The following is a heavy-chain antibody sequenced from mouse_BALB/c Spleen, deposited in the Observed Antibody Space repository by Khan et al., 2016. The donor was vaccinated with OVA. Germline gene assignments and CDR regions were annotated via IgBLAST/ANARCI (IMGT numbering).Heavy chain of an antibody. CDR3: ARTGYYYVDY. CDR1: GFTFSGFG. Sequence: EVELVESGGGLVQTGGSRKLSCAASGFTFSGFGMHWVRQAPEKGLEWVAYISSDSNTIYYADTVKGRFTISRDNPKNTLFLQMTSLRSEDTAMYYCARTGYYYVDYWGQGNTLTVSS. V-gene: IGHV5-17*02. CDR2: ISSDSNTI. D-gene: IGHD2-3*01. J-gene: IGHJ2*01.